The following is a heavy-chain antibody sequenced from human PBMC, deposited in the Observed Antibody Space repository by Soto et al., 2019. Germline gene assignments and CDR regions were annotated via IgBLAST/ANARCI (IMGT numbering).Heavy chain of an antibody. CDR1: GYTFTSYG. J-gene: IGHJ6*02. V-gene: IGHV1-18*01. CDR3: ARDVGGGDHDYYYGMDV. Sequence: GASVKVSCKASGYTFTSYGISWVRQAPGQGLEWMGWISAYNGNTNYAQKLQGRVTMTTDTSTSTAYMELRSLRSDDTAVYYCARDVGGGDHDYYYGMDVWGQGTTVTVSS. D-gene: IGHD3-16*01. CDR2: ISAYNGNT.